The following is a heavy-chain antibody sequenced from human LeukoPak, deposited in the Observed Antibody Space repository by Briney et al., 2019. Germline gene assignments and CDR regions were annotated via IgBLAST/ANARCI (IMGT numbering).Heavy chain of an antibody. CDR3: ARYSYGQTIDY. CDR1: GFTFSSYE. V-gene: IGHV3-48*03. D-gene: IGHD5-18*01. CDR2: ISSSGSTI. Sequence: GGSLRLSCAASGFTFSSYEMNWVRQAPGKGLEWVSYISSSGSTIYYADSVKGRFTISRDNAKNSLYLQMNSLRAEDTAIYYCARYSYGQTIDYWGQGTLVTVSS. J-gene: IGHJ4*02.